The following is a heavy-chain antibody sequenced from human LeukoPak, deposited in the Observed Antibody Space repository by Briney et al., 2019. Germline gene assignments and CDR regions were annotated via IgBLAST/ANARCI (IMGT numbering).Heavy chain of an antibody. V-gene: IGHV3-48*01. CDR2: ISSSSSTI. J-gene: IGHJ4*02. D-gene: IGHD2-21*02. CDR1: GFTFSSYS. CDR3: TRLGCGGDCYFDY. Sequence: GGSLRLSCAASGFTFSSYSMNWVRQAPGKGLEWVSYISSSSSTIYYADSVKGRFTISRDNAKNSLYLQMNSLKTEDTAVYYCTRLGCGGDCYFDYWGQGTLVTVSS.